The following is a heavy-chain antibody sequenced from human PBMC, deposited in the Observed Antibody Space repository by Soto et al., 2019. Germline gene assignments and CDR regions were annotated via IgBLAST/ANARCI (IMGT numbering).Heavy chain of an antibody. Sequence: QLVESGGGVVQPGTSLRLSCAASGFDFSSYGMHWVRQTPGKGLEWVAVLGFDGGGRYYADSVKGRFTISRDNSKKMLYLQMDSLRAGDTALYYCARELVGPDYAMDVWGQGTTVTVSS. CDR1: GFDFSSYG. J-gene: IGHJ6*02. D-gene: IGHD1-26*01. V-gene: IGHV3-33*01. CDR3: ARELVGPDYAMDV. CDR2: LGFDGGGR.